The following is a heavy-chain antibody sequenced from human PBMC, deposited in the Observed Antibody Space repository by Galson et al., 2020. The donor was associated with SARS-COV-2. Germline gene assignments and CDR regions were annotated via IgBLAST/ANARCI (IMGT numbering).Heavy chain of an antibody. CDR3: ARYDYGDYETPGGDYYYGMDV. J-gene: IGHJ6*02. CDR2: IIPIFGTA. CDR1: GGTFSSYA. Sequence: SVTVSCKASGGTFSSYAISWVRQAPGQGLAWMGGIIPIFGTANHAQKPQGRVTITADESTSTAYMELSSLRSEDTAVYYCARYDYGDYETPGGDYYYGMDVWGQGTTVTVSS. V-gene: IGHV1-69*13. D-gene: IGHD4-17*01.